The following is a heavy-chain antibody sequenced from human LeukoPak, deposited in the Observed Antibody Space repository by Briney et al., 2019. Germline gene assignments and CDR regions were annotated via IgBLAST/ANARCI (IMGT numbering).Heavy chain of an antibody. CDR3: AKDSSGYRFDP. D-gene: IGHD3-22*01. CDR2: IYYSGST. Sequence: SETLSLTCTVSGGSISSYYWSWIRQPPGKGLEWIGYIYYSGSTNYNPSLKSRVTISVDTSKNQFSLKLSSVTAADTAVYYCAKDSSGYRFDPWGQGTLVTVSS. J-gene: IGHJ5*02. CDR1: GGSISSYY. V-gene: IGHV4-59*01.